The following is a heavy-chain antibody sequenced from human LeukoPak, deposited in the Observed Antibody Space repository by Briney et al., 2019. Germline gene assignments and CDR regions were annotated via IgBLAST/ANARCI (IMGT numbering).Heavy chain of an antibody. D-gene: IGHD3-10*01. Sequence: GGSLRLSCAASGFTFSSYSMNWVRQAPGKGLEWFSYISSSSSTIYYADSVKGRFTISRDNAKNSLYLQMNSLRDEDTAVYYCAGGDYGSGIPDYWGQGTLVTVSS. J-gene: IGHJ4*02. CDR2: ISSSSSTI. CDR3: AGGDYGSGIPDY. V-gene: IGHV3-48*02. CDR1: GFTFSSYS.